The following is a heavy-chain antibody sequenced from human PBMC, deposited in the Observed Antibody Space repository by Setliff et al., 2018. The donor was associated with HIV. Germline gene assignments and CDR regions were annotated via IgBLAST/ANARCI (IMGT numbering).Heavy chain of an antibody. CDR1: GASISSNSYY. J-gene: IGHJ4*02. CDR3: AAASSWDPLLDY. CDR2: IFYTGRT. D-gene: IGHD6-13*01. Sequence: SETLSLTCSVSGASISSNSYYWGWIRQPPGKGLEWIGSIFYTGRTTYNPSLRSRVTISLDTSKTQFSLSLTSVTAADTAVYYCAAASSWDPLLDYWGQGTLVTVSS. V-gene: IGHV4-39*07.